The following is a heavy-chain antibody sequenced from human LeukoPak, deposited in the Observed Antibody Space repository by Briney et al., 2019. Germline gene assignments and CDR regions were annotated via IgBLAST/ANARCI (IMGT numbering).Heavy chain of an antibody. J-gene: IGHJ3*02. D-gene: IGHD3-22*01. CDR1: GYTFTSYG. Sequence: GASVKVSCKASGYTFTSYGINWVRQATGQGLEWMGWMNPNSGNTGYAQKFQGRVTMTRNTSISTAYMELSSLRSEDTAVYYCARGRWSSGYYIGAAFDIWGQGTMVTVSS. CDR3: ARGRWSSGYYIGAAFDI. CDR2: MNPNSGNT. V-gene: IGHV1-8*01.